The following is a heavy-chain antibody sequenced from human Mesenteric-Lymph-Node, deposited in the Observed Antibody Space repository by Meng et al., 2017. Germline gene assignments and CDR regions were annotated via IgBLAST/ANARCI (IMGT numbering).Heavy chain of an antibody. CDR1: GGSISSGDYY. CDR3: AGDRRGVATVDY. Sequence: QVQLQESGPGLVKPSQTLSLTCTVSGGSISSGDYYWSLIRQPPGKGLEWIWYIYSSGSTYYNPSPKSRITISVDTSKNQFSLRLTSVTAADTAVYYCAGDRRGVATVDYWGQGTLVTVSS. D-gene: IGHD5-12*01. CDR2: IYSSGST. J-gene: IGHJ4*02. V-gene: IGHV4-30-4*01.